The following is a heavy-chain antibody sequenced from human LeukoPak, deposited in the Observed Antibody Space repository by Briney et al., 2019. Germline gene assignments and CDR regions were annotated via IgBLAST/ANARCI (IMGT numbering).Heavy chain of an antibody. J-gene: IGHJ4*02. CDR2: IGSSSATI. CDR3: VRQTVVVVAAFFDY. V-gene: IGHV3-48*03. CDR1: GFIFRDYE. D-gene: IGHD2-15*01. Sequence: PGGSLRLTCVGSGFIFRDYEMNWVRQAPGKRLEWIAYIGSSSATIHYPDSVKGRFTISRDNAKNSLFLEMTSLRAEDTAVYYCVRQTVVVVAAFFDYWGQGALVTVSS.